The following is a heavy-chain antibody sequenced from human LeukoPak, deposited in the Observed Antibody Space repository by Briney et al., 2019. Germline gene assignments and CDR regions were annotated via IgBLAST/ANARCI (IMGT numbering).Heavy chain of an antibody. Sequence: GGSLRLSCAGSGFTFSSYAMSWIRQAPEKGLEWVSGISGSGEYTYFADSVKGRFTISRDNSKNTLYLQMNSLRAEDTAVYYCARDRYCSSTSCRSYYYYGMDVWGQGTTVTVSS. J-gene: IGHJ6*02. V-gene: IGHV3-23*01. CDR2: ISGSGEYT. CDR3: ARDRYCSSTSCRSYYYYGMDV. CDR1: GFTFSSYA. D-gene: IGHD2-2*01.